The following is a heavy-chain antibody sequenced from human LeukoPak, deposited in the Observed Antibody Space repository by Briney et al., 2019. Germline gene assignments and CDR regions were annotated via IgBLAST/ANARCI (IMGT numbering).Heavy chain of an antibody. D-gene: IGHD3-22*01. J-gene: IGHJ3*02. Sequence: SETLSLTCTVSGVSISSYYWSWIRQPPGKGLEWIGYIYYSGSTNYNPSLKSRVTISVDTSKNQFSLKLSSVTAADTAVYYCARVGGYYDSSGLSNDAFDIWGQGTMVTVSS. V-gene: IGHV4-59*01. CDR3: ARVGGYYDSSGLSNDAFDI. CDR1: GVSISSYY. CDR2: IYYSGST.